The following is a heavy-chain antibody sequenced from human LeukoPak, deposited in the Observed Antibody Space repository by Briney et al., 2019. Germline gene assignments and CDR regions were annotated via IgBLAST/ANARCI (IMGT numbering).Heavy chain of an antibody. J-gene: IGHJ4*02. CDR3: ARVTPPRGGVVVPAATHFDY. CDR1: GGSIRSSIYY. Sequence: SETLSLTCTVSGGSIRSSIYYWGWIRQPPGKGLEWVGSIYHTGSTYYNPSLKSRLTISVDTSKNQFSLRLSSVTAADTAVYYCARVTPPRGGVVVPAATHFDYWGQGTLVTVSS. D-gene: IGHD2-2*01. CDR2: IYHTGST. V-gene: IGHV4-39*01.